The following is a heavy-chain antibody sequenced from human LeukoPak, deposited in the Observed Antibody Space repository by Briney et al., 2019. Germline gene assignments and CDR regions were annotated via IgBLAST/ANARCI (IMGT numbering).Heavy chain of an antibody. CDR2: IYHSGST. V-gene: IGHV4-38-2*02. CDR3: AREKDYRYDY. D-gene: IGHD4-11*01. Sequence: PSETLSLTCTVSGYSISSGYYWGWIRQPPGKGLEWIGSIYHSGSTYYNPSLKSRVTISVDTSKNQFSLTLNSVTAADTAVYYCAREKDYRYDYWGQGTLVTVSS. CDR1: GYSISSGYY. J-gene: IGHJ4*02.